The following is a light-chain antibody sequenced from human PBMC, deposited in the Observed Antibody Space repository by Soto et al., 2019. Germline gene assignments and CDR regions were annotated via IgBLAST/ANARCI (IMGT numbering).Light chain of an antibody. CDR1: QSVRSH. V-gene: IGKV3D-15*01. CDR2: GVS. J-gene: IGKJ4*01. Sequence: EIVLTQSPATLSLSPGETATLSCRASQSVRSHLAWFQQKPGQAPRLLMYGVSTRATGMAARFSGSGSGTEFTLIISSLQSEDIADYYCQQYSDWPLTFGGGTKVEIK. CDR3: QQYSDWPLT.